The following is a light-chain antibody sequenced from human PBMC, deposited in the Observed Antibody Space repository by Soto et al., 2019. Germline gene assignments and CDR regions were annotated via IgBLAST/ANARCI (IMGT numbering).Light chain of an antibody. Sequence: QSALTQPASVSGSPGQSITISCTGTSSDVGGYNYVSWYQQHPGKAHNLMIYEVSNRHSGVSNRFSGSKSGNTASLTSSGLKAEAEADYYCSSYTSSSTPVVFGGGTKVTVL. V-gene: IGLV2-14*01. CDR1: SSDVGGYNY. J-gene: IGLJ2*01. CDR2: EVS. CDR3: SSYTSSSTPVV.